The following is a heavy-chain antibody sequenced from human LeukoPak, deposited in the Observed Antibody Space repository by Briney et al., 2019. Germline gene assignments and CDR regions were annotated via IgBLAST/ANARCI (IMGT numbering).Heavy chain of an antibody. CDR2: TRNKAKGYTT. Sequence: GGSLRLSCAGSGFIFSRYAMSWVRQAPGKGLEWVGRTRNKAKGYTTEYAASVKGRFTVSRDDSENSLYLQMNSLKIEDTALYYCARGATATTNYAYGMDVWGQGTTVTVS. J-gene: IGHJ6*02. CDR3: ARGATATTNYAYGMDV. V-gene: IGHV3-72*01. CDR1: GFIFSRYA. D-gene: IGHD4-11*01.